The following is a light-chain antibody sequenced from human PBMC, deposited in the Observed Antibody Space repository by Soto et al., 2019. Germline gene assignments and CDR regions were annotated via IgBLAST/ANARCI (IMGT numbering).Light chain of an antibody. J-gene: IGLJ2*01. V-gene: IGLV2-23*01. CDR3: CSYARSVTLV. Sequence: QSVLTQPASVSGSPGQSITIPCTATSSDVWTYNLVSWYQQHPGKAPKLMIYEGTKRPSGVSNRFSGSKSGNTASLTISGLQAEDEADYYCCSYARSVTLVFGGGTKVTVL. CDR2: EGT. CDR1: SSDVWTYNL.